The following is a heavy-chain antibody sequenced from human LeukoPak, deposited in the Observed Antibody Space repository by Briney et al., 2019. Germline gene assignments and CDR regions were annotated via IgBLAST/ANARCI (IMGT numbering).Heavy chain of an antibody. CDR1: GFTFSSYW. CDR3: ARLGSSYLDY. Sequence: PGGSLRLSCAASGFTFSSYWISWVRQAPGKGLEWVANIKQDGSEKYYVDSVKGRFTISRDNAKNSLYLQMNSLRAEDTAVYYCARLGSSYLDYWGQGTLVTVSS. CDR2: IKQDGSEK. J-gene: IGHJ4*02. D-gene: IGHD6-13*01. V-gene: IGHV3-7*01.